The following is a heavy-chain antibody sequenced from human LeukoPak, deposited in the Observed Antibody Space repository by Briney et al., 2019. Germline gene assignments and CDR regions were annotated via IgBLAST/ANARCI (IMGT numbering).Heavy chain of an antibody. CDR1: GYTFSDFS. CDR2: ISVRSNYR. D-gene: IGHD3-22*01. CDR3: VRLRRSNDRSGYYYYYDY. J-gene: IGHJ4*02. V-gene: IGHV3-21*01. Sequence: GGSLTLSCAASGYTFSDFSVNWVRQAPGKGLEWVSSISVRSNYRYYADSVRGRFTISRDDARDSLFLQMNSLRAEDTAVYFCVRLRRSNDRSGYYYYYDYWGQGTLVTVAS.